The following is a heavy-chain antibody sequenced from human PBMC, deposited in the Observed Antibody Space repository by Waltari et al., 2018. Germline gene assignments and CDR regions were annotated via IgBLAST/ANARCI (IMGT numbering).Heavy chain of an antibody. CDR2: INAGNGNT. J-gene: IGHJ4*02. D-gene: IGHD6-13*01. V-gene: IGHV1-3*03. Sequence: QVQLVQSGAEVKKPGASVKVSCKASGYTFTSYAMHWVRQAPGQRLEWMGWINAGNGNTKYSQEFQGRVTITRDTSASTAYMVLSSLRSEDMAVYYCARVGASPAAAELDYWGQGTLVTVSS. CDR1: GYTFTSYA. CDR3: ARVGASPAAAELDY.